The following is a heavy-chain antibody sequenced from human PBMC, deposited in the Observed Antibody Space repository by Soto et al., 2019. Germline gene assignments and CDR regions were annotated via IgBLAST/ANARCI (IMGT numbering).Heavy chain of an antibody. CDR3: AKGPQGGYYDSGSFYSGGY. D-gene: IGHD3-10*01. J-gene: IGHJ4*02. Sequence: SETLSLTCAVYGGSFSVYYWSWIRHPPGKGLEWIGEINHSGSANYNPTFKSRVSISVDTSKNQLSLQLSSVTAADTAVYYCAKGPQGGYYDSGSFYSGGYWGQGTLVTVSS. CDR1: GGSFSVYY. V-gene: IGHV4-34*01. CDR2: INHSGSA.